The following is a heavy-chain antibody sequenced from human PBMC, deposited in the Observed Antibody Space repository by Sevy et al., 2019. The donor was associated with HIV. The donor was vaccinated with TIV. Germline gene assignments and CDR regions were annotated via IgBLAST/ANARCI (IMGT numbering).Heavy chain of an antibody. CDR3: AGVVAYCSGGSCFPGYYYGMDV. CDR2: ISSSRYI. Sequence: GGSLRLSCAASGFTFSNYNMNWVRQAPGKGLEWVSSISSSRYIYYADSMKGRFTISRDNANNSLYLQMNSLRAEDTAVYYCAGVVAYCSGGSCFPGYYYGMDVWGQGTTVTVSS. CDR1: GFTFSNYN. V-gene: IGHV3-21*01. J-gene: IGHJ6*02. D-gene: IGHD2-15*01.